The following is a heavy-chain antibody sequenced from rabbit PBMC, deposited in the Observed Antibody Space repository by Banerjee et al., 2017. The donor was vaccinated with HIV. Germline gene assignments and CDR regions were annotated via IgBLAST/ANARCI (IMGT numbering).Heavy chain of an antibody. D-gene: IGHD6-1*01. CDR1: GFDFSSNA. J-gene: IGHJ6*01. CDR2: ISGGSSGSA. V-gene: IGHV1S45*01. Sequence: QEQLKESGGDLVKPGASLTLTCTASGFDFSSNAMCWVRQAPGKGLEWIACISGGSSGSAYYASWAKGRFTISKTSLTTVTLRMTSLTAADTATYFCARDSYDTYDYVGAFILRGPGTLVTVS. CDR3: ARDSYDTYDYVGAFIL.